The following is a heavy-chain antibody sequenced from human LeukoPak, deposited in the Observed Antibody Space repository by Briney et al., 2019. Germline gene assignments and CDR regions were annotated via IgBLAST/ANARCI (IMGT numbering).Heavy chain of an antibody. V-gene: IGHV3-53*01. D-gene: IGHD1-26*01. Sequence: QPGGSLRLSCAASGFTVGSNYMSWVRRAPGKGLEWVSVIYSGGSTYYADSVKGRFTISRDNSKNTLYLQMNSLRAEDTAVYYCARGEEWELAFDYWGQGTLVTVSS. CDR1: GFTVGSNY. CDR2: IYSGGST. J-gene: IGHJ4*02. CDR3: ARGEEWELAFDY.